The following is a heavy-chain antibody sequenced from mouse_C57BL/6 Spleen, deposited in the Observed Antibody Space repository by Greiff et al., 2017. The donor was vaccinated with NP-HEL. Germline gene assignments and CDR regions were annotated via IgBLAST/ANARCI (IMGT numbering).Heavy chain of an antibody. V-gene: IGHV8-8*01. J-gene: IGHJ1*03. CDR3: ARIAERVLLLP. Sequence: QVTLKVCGPGILQPSQTLSLTCSFSGFSLSTFGMGVGWIRQPSGKGLEWLAHIWWDDDKYYNPALKSRLTITKDTSKNQAFLKIANVDTAVTATFYCARIAERVLLLPWGTGTTVTVSS. CDR1: GFSLSTFGMG. CDR2: IWWDDDK. D-gene: IGHD1-1*01.